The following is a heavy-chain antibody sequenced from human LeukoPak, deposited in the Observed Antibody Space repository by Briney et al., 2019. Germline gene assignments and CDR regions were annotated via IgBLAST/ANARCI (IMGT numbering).Heavy chain of an antibody. V-gene: IGHV4-31*03. CDR3: ARTYSNSWGEDCFDY. J-gene: IGHJ4*02. CDR2: IYYSGNT. Sequence: PSQTLSLTCTVSGGSITSGDFYWSWIREHPGKGLEWIGYIYYSGNTYYNPSLKSRVTISVDTSENQFSLKLSSVTAADTAVYYCARTYSNSWGEDCFDYWGQGTLVTVSS. CDR1: GGSITSGDFY. D-gene: IGHD6-6*01.